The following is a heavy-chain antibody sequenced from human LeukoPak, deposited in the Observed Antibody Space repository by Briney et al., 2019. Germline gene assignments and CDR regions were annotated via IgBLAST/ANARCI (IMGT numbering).Heavy chain of an antibody. J-gene: IGHJ5*02. V-gene: IGHV1-8*01. CDR3: AREYCSSTSCYYGWFDP. CDR2: MNPNSGNT. CDR1: GYTFTSYD. D-gene: IGHD2-2*01. Sequence: ASVKVSCKASGYTFTSYDINWVRRATGQGLEWMGWMNPNSGNTGYAQKFQGRVTMTRNTSISTAYMELNSLRSEDTAVYYCAREYCSSTSCYYGWFDPWGQGTLVTVSS.